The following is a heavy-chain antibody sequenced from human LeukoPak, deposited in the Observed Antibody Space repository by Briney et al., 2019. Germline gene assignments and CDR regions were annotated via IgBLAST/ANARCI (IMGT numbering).Heavy chain of an antibody. D-gene: IGHD3-16*02. CDR3: ARSPDYDYVWGSYRLHRPGRAFDI. Sequence: SETLSLTCTVSGGSISSYYWSWIRQPPGKGLEWIGVIYYSGSTNYNPSLKSRVTISVDTSKNQFSLKLSSVTAADTAVYYCARSPDYDYVWGSYRLHRPGRAFDIWGQGTMVTVSS. CDR2: IYYSGST. V-gene: IGHV4-59*01. J-gene: IGHJ3*02. CDR1: GGSISSYY.